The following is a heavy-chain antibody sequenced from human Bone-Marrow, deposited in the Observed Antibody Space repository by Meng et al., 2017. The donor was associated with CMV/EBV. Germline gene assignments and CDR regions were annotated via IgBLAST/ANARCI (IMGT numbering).Heavy chain of an antibody. V-gene: IGHV1-69*05. CDR3: ARDPYDILTGRPIPRMDV. J-gene: IGHJ6*02. D-gene: IGHD3-9*01. Sequence: SVKVSCKASGGTFSSYAISWVRQAPGQGLEWMGGIIPIFGTANYAQKFQGRVTITTDESTSTAYMELSSLRSEDTAVYYCARDPYDILTGRPIPRMDVWGQGTTVTVSS. CDR2: IIPIFGTA. CDR1: GGTFSSYA.